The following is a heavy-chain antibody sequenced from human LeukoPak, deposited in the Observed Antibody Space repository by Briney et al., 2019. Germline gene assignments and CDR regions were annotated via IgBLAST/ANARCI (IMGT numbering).Heavy chain of an antibody. CDR2: INPNSGGT. V-gene: IGHV1-2*02. Sequence: ASVKVSCKASGYIFSGYYMHWVRQAPGQGLEWMGWINPNSGGTNYAQKFQGRVTMTRDTSISTAYMELSRLRSDETAVYYCASAVGGSEYYFDYWGQGTLVTVSS. J-gene: IGHJ4*02. D-gene: IGHD2-15*01. CDR3: ASAVGGSEYYFDY. CDR1: GYIFSGYY.